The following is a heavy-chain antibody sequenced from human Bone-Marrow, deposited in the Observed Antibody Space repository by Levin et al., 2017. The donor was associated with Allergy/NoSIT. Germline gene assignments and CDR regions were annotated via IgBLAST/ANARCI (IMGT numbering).Heavy chain of an antibody. J-gene: IGHJ6*02. D-gene: IGHD1-26*01. V-gene: IGHV1-69*01. CDR1: GGTLTRHS. CDR3: ARVQWELLWGGGMDV. Sequence: PGESLKISCRASGGTLTRHSINWVRQAPGQGLEWMGGIIPSLRTPNYAQKFQDRVTIAADESTGTVYMELSSLRSQHTAVYYCARVQWELLWGGGMDVWGQGTTVTVSS. CDR2: IIPSLRTP.